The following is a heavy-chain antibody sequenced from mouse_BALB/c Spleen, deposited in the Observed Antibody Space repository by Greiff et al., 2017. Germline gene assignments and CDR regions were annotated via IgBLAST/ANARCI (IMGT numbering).Heavy chain of an antibody. V-gene: IGHV1-54*01. CDR1: GYAFTNYL. Sequence: QVQLQQSGAELVRPGTSVKVSCKASGYAFTNYLIEWVKQRPGQGLEWIGVIIPGSGGTNYNEKFKGKATLTADKSSSTAYMLLSSLTSDDSAVYFCARGGGGFAYWGQGTLVTVSA. CDR2: IIPGSGGT. CDR3: ARGGGGFAY. J-gene: IGHJ3*01.